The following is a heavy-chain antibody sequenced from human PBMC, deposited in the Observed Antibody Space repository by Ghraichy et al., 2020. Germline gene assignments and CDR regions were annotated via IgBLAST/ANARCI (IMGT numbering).Heavy chain of an antibody. CDR1: GYSISSGYY. J-gene: IGHJ4*02. CDR2: IYHSGST. V-gene: IGHV4-38-2*01. Sequence: SETLSLTCAVSGYSISSGYYWGWIRQPPGKGLEWIGSIYHSGSTYYNPSLKSRVTISVDTSKNQFSLKLSSVTAADTAVYYCARLRGYSYGDEGNFDYWGQGTLVTVSS. CDR3: ARLRGYSYGDEGNFDY. D-gene: IGHD5-18*01.